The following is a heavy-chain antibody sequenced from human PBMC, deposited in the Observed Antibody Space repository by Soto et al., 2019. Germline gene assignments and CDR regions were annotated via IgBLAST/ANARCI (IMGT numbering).Heavy chain of an antibody. CDR3: ARDNQVGGSWRNWFDP. J-gene: IGHJ5*02. CDR2: IIPIFGTA. V-gene: IGHV1-69*06. Sequence: SVKVSCKASGGTFSSYAISWVRQAPGQGLEWMGGIIPIFGTANYAQKFQGRVTITADKSTSTAYMELSSLRSEDTAVYYCARDNQVGGSWRNWFDPWGQGTLVTVSS. CDR1: GGTFSSYA. D-gene: IGHD2-15*01.